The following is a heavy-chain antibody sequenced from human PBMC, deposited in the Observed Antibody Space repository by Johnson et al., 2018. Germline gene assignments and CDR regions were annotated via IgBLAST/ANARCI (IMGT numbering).Heavy chain of an antibody. Sequence: QVQLVESGGGVVQPGKSLRLSCAASGFTFSSYGMHWVRQAPGKGLEWVAVIWYDGSNKYYADSVKGRFTISRDNSKNTLYLQMNSLRAEDTAVYYCARDYPSLIAAAGLFDYWGQGTLVTVSS. CDR2: IWYDGSNK. D-gene: IGHD6-13*01. V-gene: IGHV3-33*01. CDR1: GFTFSSYG. J-gene: IGHJ4*02. CDR3: ARDYPSLIAAAGLFDY.